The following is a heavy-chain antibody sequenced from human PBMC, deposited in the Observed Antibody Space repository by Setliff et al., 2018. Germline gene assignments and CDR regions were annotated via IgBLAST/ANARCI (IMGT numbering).Heavy chain of an antibody. CDR2: ISSSGSTI. CDR3: ARSSLEEQWLSPYYYYYGMDV. Sequence: GGSLRLSCAASGFTFSSYEMNWVRQAPGKGLEWVSYISSSGSTIYYADSVKGRFTISRDNAKNSLYLQMNSLRAEDTAVYYCARSSLEEQWLSPYYYYYGMDVWGHGTLVTVSS. J-gene: IGHJ6*02. D-gene: IGHD6-19*01. CDR1: GFTFSSYE. V-gene: IGHV3-48*03.